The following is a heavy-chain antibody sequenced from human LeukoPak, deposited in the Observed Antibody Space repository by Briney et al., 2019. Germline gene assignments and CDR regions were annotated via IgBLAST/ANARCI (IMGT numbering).Heavy chain of an antibody. Sequence: AGSLRLSCAVSGFTFSTYGIHWVRQAPGKGLEWVAVTSYDGSNKNYADSVKGRFTISRDNSKNTLYLQMNSLRAEDTAVYYCAKKSPGTYYAPPDYWGQGTLVTVSS. CDR2: TSYDGSNK. CDR3: AKKSPGTYYAPPDY. V-gene: IGHV3-30*18. D-gene: IGHD3-10*01. J-gene: IGHJ4*02. CDR1: GFTFSTYG.